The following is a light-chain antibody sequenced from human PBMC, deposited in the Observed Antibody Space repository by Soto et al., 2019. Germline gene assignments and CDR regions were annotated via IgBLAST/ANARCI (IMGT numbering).Light chain of an antibody. CDR1: QNIEHY. CDR3: QHRDNWHT. J-gene: IGKJ4*01. V-gene: IGKV3-11*01. CDR2: DAS. Sequence: EIVLTQSPGTLSLSPGERATLSCRASQNIEHYLGWYQQTPGQAPRLLIYDASRRATGTPARFSGSGSGTDFTLTINSLQPEDFAVYFCQHRDNWHTFGGGTKVGIK.